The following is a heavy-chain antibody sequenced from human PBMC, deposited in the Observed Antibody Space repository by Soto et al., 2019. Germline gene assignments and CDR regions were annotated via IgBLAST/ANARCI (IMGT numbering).Heavy chain of an antibody. V-gene: IGHV3-23*01. D-gene: IGHD1-1*01. CDR2: ISSNGGRT. J-gene: IGHJ6*02. CDR1: GYAFSNYF. CDR3: AKDLHWYGMDV. Sequence: EVQLLESGRGWVQPGEALRLSCAASGYAFSNYFMNWVRQAPGKGLEWVSDISSNGGRTHYADSVRGRFTISRDNSRNTLYLQMSSLRAEDTALYYCAKDLHWYGMDVWGQGTTVTVSS.